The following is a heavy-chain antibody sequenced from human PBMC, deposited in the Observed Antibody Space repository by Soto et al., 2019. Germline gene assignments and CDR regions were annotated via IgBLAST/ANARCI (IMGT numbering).Heavy chain of an antibody. J-gene: IGHJ2*01. CDR1: GGSISSGDYY. CDR2: IYYSGST. V-gene: IGHV4-30-4*01. D-gene: IGHD6-13*01. Sequence: QVQLQESGPGLVKPSQTLSLTCTVSGGSISSGDYYWSWIRQPPGKGLEWIGYIYYSGSTYYNPSLKSRVTISVDTSKNQFSLKLSSVTAADTAVYYCARAPGQQLVREWYFDLWGRGTLVTVSS. CDR3: ARAPGQQLVREWYFDL.